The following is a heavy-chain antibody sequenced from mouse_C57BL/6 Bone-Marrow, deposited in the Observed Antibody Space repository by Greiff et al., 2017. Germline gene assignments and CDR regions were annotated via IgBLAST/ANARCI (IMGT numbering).Heavy chain of an antibody. D-gene: IGHD2-5*01. J-gene: IGHJ3*01. V-gene: IGHV1-50*01. CDR1: GYTFTSYW. CDR2: IDPSDSYT. CDR3: ARIHYSKGFAY. Sequence: QVQLQQPGAELVKPGASVKLSCKASGYTFTSYWMQWVKQRPGQGLEWIGEIDPSDSYTNYNQKFKGKATLTVDTSSSTAYMQLSSLTSEDSAVYYCARIHYSKGFAYWGQGTLVTVSA.